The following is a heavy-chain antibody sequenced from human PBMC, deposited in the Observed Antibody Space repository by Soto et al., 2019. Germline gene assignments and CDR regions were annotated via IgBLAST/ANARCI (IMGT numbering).Heavy chain of an antibody. D-gene: IGHD2-2*01. V-gene: IGHV3-23*01. CDR2: ISGSGGST. CDR3: AKAAVPAAKTYYYYYMDV. Sequence: GGSVGLSCAASGVTFSSYAMSWVRQGPGKGLEWVSAISGSGGSTYYADSVKGRFTISRDNSKNTLYLQMNSLRAEDTAVYYCAKAAVPAAKTYYYYYMDVWGKGTTVTVSS. CDR1: GVTFSSYA. J-gene: IGHJ6*03.